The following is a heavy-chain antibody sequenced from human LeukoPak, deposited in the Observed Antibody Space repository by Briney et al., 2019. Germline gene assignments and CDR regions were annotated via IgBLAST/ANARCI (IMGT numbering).Heavy chain of an antibody. D-gene: IGHD3-22*01. Sequence: GGSLRLSCVGSGFTLSSYAMSWVRQAPGKGLEWVSAISGSGTRTYYADSVKGRFTISRDNSKNTLYLQMNSLRAEDTAIYYCAKAPTKEEEWLLLNYFDYWGQGTLVTVSS. J-gene: IGHJ4*02. CDR3: AKAPTKEEEWLLLNYFDY. CDR2: ISGSGTRT. V-gene: IGHV3-23*01. CDR1: GFTLSSYA.